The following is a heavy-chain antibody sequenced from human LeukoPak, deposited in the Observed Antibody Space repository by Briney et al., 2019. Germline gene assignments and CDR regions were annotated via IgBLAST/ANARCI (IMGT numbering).Heavy chain of an antibody. J-gene: IGHJ4*02. D-gene: IGHD2-2*01. CDR3: ARDGGCSSTSCLPFDY. V-gene: IGHV3-64*01. Sequence: GGSLRLSCAASGFTFSSYATHWVRQAPGKGLEYVSAISSNGGSTYYANSVKGRFTISRDNSKNTLYLQMGSLRAEDMAVYYCARDGGCSSTSCLPFDYWGQGTLVTVSS. CDR2: ISSNGGST. CDR1: GFTFSSYA.